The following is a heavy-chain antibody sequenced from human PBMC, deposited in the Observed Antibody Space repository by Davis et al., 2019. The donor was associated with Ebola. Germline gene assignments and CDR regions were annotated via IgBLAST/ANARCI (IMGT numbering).Heavy chain of an antibody. CDR3: AKESHTVVVPPPWFDP. CDR2: ISGSGGST. D-gene: IGHD2-2*01. CDR1: GFTFSSYA. Sequence: GESLKISCAASGFTFSSYAMSWVRQAPGKGLEWVSAISGSGGSTYYADSVKGRFTISRDNSKNTLYLQMNSLRAEDTAVYYCAKESHTVVVPPPWFDPWGQGTLVTVSS. J-gene: IGHJ5*02. V-gene: IGHV3-23*01.